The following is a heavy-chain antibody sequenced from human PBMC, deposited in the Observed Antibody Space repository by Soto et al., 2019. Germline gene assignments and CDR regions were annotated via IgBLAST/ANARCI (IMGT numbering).Heavy chain of an antibody. CDR3: AREGYNYNGMDV. D-gene: IGHD3-10*01. J-gene: IGHJ6*02. Sequence: PSETLSLTCSVSGGSISSGDYYWNWIRQPPGKGLEWIGYIFYSGTTYYNPSLQSRVTLSLDTSKNQFSLKLSSVTAADTAVYFCAREGYNYNGMDVWGQGTTVTVSS. CDR2: IFYSGTT. CDR1: GGSISSGDYY. V-gene: IGHV4-30-4*01.